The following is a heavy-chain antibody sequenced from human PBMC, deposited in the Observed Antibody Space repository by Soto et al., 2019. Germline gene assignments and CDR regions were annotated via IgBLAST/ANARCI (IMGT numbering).Heavy chain of an antibody. J-gene: IGHJ4*02. D-gene: IGHD4-17*01. Sequence: QVQLVESGPGLVKPSQTLSLTCTVSGASISSGDDYWTWIRQPPGKGLEWIGYIDNIGNIYHNPSLKSRLTISLDTSKNQFSLKVSSVTAADTAVYYCVRGNDFGDFFDYWGQGTVVTVSS. CDR3: VRGNDFGDFFDY. V-gene: IGHV4-30-4*01. CDR2: IDNIGNI. CDR1: GASISSGDDY.